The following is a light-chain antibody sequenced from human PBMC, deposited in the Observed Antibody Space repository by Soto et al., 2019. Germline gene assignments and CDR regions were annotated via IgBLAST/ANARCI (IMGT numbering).Light chain of an antibody. CDR1: QSINNW. V-gene: IGKV1-5*03. Sequence: DIQMTQSPSTLSASEGDRVTITCRASQSINNWLAWYQQKPGKAPKLLISKASNLKSGVPSRFSGTGSGTEFTLTISRLKPDDFASYYCQQYDSYPFTFGGGTKVEI. CDR2: KAS. CDR3: QQYDSYPFT. J-gene: IGKJ4*01.